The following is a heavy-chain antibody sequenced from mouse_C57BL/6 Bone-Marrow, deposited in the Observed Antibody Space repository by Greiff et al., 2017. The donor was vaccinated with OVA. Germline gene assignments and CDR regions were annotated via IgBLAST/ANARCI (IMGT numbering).Heavy chain of an antibody. CDR2: INPYNGDT. Sequence: VQLKESGPELVKPGDSVKISCKASGYSFTGYFMNWVMQSHGKSLEWIGRINPYNGDTFYNQKFKGKATLTVDKSSSTAHMERRSLTSEDSAVYDCARLRRRLHYYAMDYWGQGTSVTVSS. J-gene: IGHJ4*01. V-gene: IGHV1-20*01. D-gene: IGHD2-12*01. CDR3: ARLRRRLHYYAMDY. CDR1: GYSFTGYF.